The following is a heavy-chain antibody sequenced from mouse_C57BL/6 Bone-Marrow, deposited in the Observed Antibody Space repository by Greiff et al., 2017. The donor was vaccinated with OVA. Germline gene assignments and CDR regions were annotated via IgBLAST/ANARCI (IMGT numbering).Heavy chain of an antibody. D-gene: IGHD4-1*01. CDR3: AKEKNWDVFAY. J-gene: IGHJ3*01. CDR1: GYTFTSYW. V-gene: IGHV1-59*01. CDR2: IDPSDSYT. Sequence: QVQLQQPGAELVRPGTSVKLSCKASGYTFTSYWMHWVKQRPGQGLEWIGVIDPSDSYTNYNQKFKGKATLTVDTSSSTAYMQLSSLTSEDSAVYNCAKEKNWDVFAYGGKGTLVTVSA.